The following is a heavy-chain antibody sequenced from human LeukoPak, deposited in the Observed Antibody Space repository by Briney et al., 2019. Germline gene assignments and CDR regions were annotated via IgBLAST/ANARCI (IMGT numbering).Heavy chain of an antibody. J-gene: IGHJ4*02. V-gene: IGHV3-48*02. CDR3: ARVSLLWGGFDY. Sequence: PGGFLRRSCAASGFTFSSYSMSWVRQAPGKGLEWVSYISSGSSTIYYADSVKGRFTISRDNAKNSLYLQMNSLRDEDTAVYYCARVSLLWGGFDYWGQGTLVTVSS. CDR1: GFTFSSYS. D-gene: IGHD3-16*01. CDR2: ISSGSSTI.